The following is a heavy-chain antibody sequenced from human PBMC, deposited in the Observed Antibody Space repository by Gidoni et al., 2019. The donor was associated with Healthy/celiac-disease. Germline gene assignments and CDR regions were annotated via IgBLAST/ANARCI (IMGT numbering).Heavy chain of an antibody. D-gene: IGHD6-19*01. CDR2: IYYSGST. CDR1: GGSISSTSYY. V-gene: IGHV4-39*01. Sequence: QLQLQESGPGLVTPSETLSLTCTVSGGSISSTSYYWGWLRQPPGKGLEWIGSIYYSGSTCYNPALKSRVTISVDTSKNQFSLKLSSVTAADTAVYFCARQGRYSSGWYNYWGQGTLVTVSS. J-gene: IGHJ4*02. CDR3: ARQGRYSSGWYNY.